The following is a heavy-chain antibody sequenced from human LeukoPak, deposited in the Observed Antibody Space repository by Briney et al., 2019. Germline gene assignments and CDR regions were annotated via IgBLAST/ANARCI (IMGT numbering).Heavy chain of an antibody. CDR3: ARRAVPLFDY. D-gene: IGHD1-26*01. V-gene: IGHV4-61*02. CDR2: ISSSGST. Sequence: SETLSLTCTVSGGSISSGSYYWSWIRQPAGKGLEWIGRISSSGSTNYNPSLKSRVTISVDTSKNQFSLKLSSVTAADTAVYYCARRAVPLFDYWGQGTLVTVSS. CDR1: GGSISSGSYY. J-gene: IGHJ4*02.